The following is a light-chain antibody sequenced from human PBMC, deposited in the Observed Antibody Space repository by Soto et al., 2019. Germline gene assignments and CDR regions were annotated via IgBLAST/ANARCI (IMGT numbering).Light chain of an antibody. Sequence: VLITQSPSSLSASTGDRVTITCRASQGISSYLAWYQQKPGKAPKLLIYAASTLQSGVPSRFSGSGSGTDFTLTISCLQSEDFATYYCQQYYSYPRTFGQGTKVDIK. CDR1: QGISSY. CDR2: AAS. J-gene: IGKJ1*01. V-gene: IGKV1-8*01. CDR3: QQYYSYPRT.